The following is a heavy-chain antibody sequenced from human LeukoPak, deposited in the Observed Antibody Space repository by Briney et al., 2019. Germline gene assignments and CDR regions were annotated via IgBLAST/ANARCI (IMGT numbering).Heavy chain of an antibody. J-gene: IGHJ3*02. D-gene: IGHD3-22*01. CDR2: IYPGDSDT. Sequence: GESLKISCKGSGYSFTSYWIGWVRQMPGKGLEWMGIIYPGDSDTRYGPSFQGQVTISADKCISTAYVQWSSLKASDTAMYYCARRAFGVDYDSSGVGGFDIWGQGTMVTVSS. CDR3: ARRAFGVDYDSSGVGGFDI. V-gene: IGHV5-51*01. CDR1: GYSFTSYW.